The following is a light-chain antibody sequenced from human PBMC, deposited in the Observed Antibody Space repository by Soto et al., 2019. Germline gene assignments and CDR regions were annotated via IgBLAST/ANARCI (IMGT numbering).Light chain of an antibody. CDR1: QSISSY. V-gene: IGKV1-39*01. Sequence: RMTQSPSSLSASTGDRVTITCRSSQSISSYLNWYQQKTAKAPKLLIYAASSLQSGVPSRFSGSGSGTAFTLTISSLQPEDFATYYCQQRYSTPITFGQGTRLEIK. CDR3: QQRYSTPIT. CDR2: AAS. J-gene: IGKJ5*01.